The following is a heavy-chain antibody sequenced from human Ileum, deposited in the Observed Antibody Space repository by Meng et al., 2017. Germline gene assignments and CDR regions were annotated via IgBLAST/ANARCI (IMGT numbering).Heavy chain of an antibody. J-gene: IGHJ4*02. V-gene: IGHV4-4*02. Sequence: VPPQESGSGLGGPSRTLSLTCTVSGGSISSSFYCCWCRTPPRKGLELMGQIYIAGGSNNNPSLYSRVTISVEKSTNQFSLRLTSVTAAATAIFYCLRHGGKYFDSWGQGTLVTVSS. CDR2: IYIAGGS. D-gene: IGHD2-15*01. CDR3: LRHGGKYFDS. CDR1: GGSISSSFY.